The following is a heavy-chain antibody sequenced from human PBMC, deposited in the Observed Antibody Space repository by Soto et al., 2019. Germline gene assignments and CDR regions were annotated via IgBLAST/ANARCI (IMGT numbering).Heavy chain of an antibody. V-gene: IGHV3-23*01. CDR1: GFTFSSYA. Sequence: GGSLRLSCAASGFTFSSYAMSWVRQAPGKGLEWVSAISGSGGSTYYADSVKGRFTISRDNSKNTLYLQMNSLRAEDTAVYYCAKLSVISSYYYYGMDVWGQGTTVTVSS. D-gene: IGHD3-22*01. CDR3: AKLSVISSYYYYGMDV. J-gene: IGHJ6*02. CDR2: ISGSGGST.